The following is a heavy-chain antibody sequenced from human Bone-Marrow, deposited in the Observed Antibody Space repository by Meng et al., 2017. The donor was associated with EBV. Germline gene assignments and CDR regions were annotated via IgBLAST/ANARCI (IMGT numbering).Heavy chain of an antibody. J-gene: IGHJ5*02. CDR3: ATQRRDTDWFDP. CDR2: INHSGST. Sequence: QLQLPQWGAGLLEPSEALSLTCAVYGGSFSGYYWTWIRQPPGKGLEWIGEINHSGSTNYNPSLKSRVTISVDTSKNQFSLKLSSVTAADTAVYYCATQRRDTDWFDPWGQGTLVTVSS. D-gene: IGHD6-25*01. CDR1: GGSFSGYY. V-gene: IGHV4-34*01.